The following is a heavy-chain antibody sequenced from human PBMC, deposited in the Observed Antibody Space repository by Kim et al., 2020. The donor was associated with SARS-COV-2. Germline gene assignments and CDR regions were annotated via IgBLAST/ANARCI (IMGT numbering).Heavy chain of an antibody. Sequence: YSADAVMGRFTISRDNSKNTLFLQMSSLRPEDTAVYYCVRADFDRSTYFDDWGQGTLVTVSS. CDR3: VRADFDRSTYFDD. D-gene: IGHD2-21*02. J-gene: IGHJ4*02. V-gene: IGHV3-30*15.